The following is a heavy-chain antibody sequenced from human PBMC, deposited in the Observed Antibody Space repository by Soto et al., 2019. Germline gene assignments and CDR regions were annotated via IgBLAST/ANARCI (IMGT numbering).Heavy chain of an antibody. D-gene: IGHD4-17*01. V-gene: IGHV4-59*01. J-gene: IGHJ6*02. CDR1: GGSISSYY. Sequence: SETLSLTCTVSGGSISSYYWSWIRQPPGKGLEWIGYIYYSGSTNYNPSLKNRVTISVDTSKNQFSLKLSSVTAADTAVYYCACGDYAGYYYYFGMDVWGQGTTVTVSS. CDR2: IYYSGST. CDR3: ACGDYAGYYYYFGMDV.